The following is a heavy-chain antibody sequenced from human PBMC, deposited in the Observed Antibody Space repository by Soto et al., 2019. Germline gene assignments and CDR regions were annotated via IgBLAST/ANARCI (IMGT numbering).Heavy chain of an antibody. CDR3: ARDQTYYYDSSGYHWFDP. Sequence: PSETLSLTCTVSGGSISSYYWSWIRQPPGKGLEWIGYIYYSGSTNYNPSLKSRVTISVDTSKNQFSLKLSSVTAADTAVYYCARDQTYYYDSSGYHWFDPWGQGTLVTVSS. CDR2: IYYSGST. D-gene: IGHD3-22*01. CDR1: GGSISSYY. V-gene: IGHV4-59*12. J-gene: IGHJ5*02.